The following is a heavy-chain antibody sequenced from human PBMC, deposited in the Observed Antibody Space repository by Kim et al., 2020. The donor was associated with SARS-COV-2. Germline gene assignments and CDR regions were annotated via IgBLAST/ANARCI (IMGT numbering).Heavy chain of an antibody. Sequence: VDSVKGRFTISRDNAKNSLYLQMNSLRAEDTAVYYCARGYVLVYYYGMDVWGQGTTVTVSS. V-gene: IGHV3-7*01. J-gene: IGHJ6*02. D-gene: IGHD3-16*01. CDR3: ARGYVLVYYYGMDV.